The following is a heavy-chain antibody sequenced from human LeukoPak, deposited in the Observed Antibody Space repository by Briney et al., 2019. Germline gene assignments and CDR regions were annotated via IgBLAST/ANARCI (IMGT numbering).Heavy chain of an antibody. V-gene: IGHV3-21*01. CDR1: GFTFSTYS. Sequence: GGSLRLSCAASGFTFSTYSMNWVRQAPGKGLEWVSSITSSSSYIYYADAVKGRFTISRDNAKNSLYLQMSSLRAEDTAVYFCARDLIVGATGDAFDIWGQGTMVTVSS. D-gene: IGHD1-26*01. CDR3: ARDLIVGATGDAFDI. J-gene: IGHJ3*02. CDR2: ITSSSSYI.